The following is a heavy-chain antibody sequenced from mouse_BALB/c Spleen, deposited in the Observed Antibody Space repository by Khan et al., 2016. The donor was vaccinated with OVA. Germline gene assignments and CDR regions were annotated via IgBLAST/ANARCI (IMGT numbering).Heavy chain of an antibody. Sequence: QVQLQQSGAELVRPGVSVKISCRGSGYTFTDYTLHWVKQSHAKTLEWIGIISTYYGDAKYNQKFKDKATMTVDKSSNTAYMELARLTSDDSAIYYSAISFITTASLYAMDYWGQGTSVTVSS. V-gene: IGHV1S137*01. CDR2: ISTYYGDA. J-gene: IGHJ4*01. D-gene: IGHD1-1*01. CDR1: GYTFTDYT. CDR3: AISFITTASLYAMDY.